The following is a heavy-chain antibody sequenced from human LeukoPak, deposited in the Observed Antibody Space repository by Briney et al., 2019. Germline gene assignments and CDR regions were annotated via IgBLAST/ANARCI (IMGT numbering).Heavy chain of an antibody. J-gene: IGHJ3*02. CDR1: GYTFTGYY. V-gene: IGHV1-2*02. CDR3: ATDYYDSSGATGAFDI. D-gene: IGHD3-22*01. CDR2: INPNSGGT. Sequence: GASVKVSCKASGYTFTGYYMHWVRQAPGQGLEWMGWINPNSGGTNYAQKFQGRVTMTRDTSISTAYMELSRLRSDDTAVYYCATDYYDSSGATGAFDIWGQGTMVTVSS.